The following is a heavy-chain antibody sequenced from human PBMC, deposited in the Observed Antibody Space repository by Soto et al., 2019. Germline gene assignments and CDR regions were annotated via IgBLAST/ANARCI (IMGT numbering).Heavy chain of an antibody. V-gene: IGHV3-23*01. CDR3: ASSFTVPAAIGY. J-gene: IGHJ4*02. Sequence: PGGSLRRSCAASGFTFGSSAMSWVRQAPGKGLEWVSSVSGSGGSTYYADSVKGRFTITRDKSKNTVSLRMNSLRSEDTAVYYCASSFTVPAAIGYWGQGTLVTVSS. CDR1: GFTFGSSA. D-gene: IGHD2-2*02. CDR2: VSGSGGST.